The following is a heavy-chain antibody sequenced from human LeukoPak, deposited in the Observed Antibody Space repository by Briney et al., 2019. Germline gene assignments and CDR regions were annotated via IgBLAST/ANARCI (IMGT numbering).Heavy chain of an antibody. CDR3: ARLPAYCSTTSCSFDS. V-gene: IGHV4-34*01. J-gene: IGHJ4*02. D-gene: IGHD2-2*01. Sequence: SETLSLTCAVYGGSFSGYYWSWIRQPPGKGLEWIGEINHSGSTNYNPSLKSRVTISVDTSKNQFPLKLTSVTAADTAVYYCARLPAYCSTTSCSFDSWGQGTLVAVSS. CDR1: GGSFSGYY. CDR2: INHSGST.